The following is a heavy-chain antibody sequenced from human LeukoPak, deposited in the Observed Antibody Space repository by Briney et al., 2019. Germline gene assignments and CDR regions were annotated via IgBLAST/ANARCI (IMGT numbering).Heavy chain of an antibody. V-gene: IGHV3-33*01. CDR3: ARSIPRYDGSAYYPDY. CDR1: GFTFSGYG. D-gene: IGHD3-22*01. CDR2: IWYDGSND. J-gene: IGHJ4*02. Sequence: GGSLRLSCAASGFTFSGYGMHWVRQAPGKGLEWVAVIWYDGSNDDYADSVKGRFTISGDNSKSTLYLQMNSLRAEDTAIYYCARSIPRYDGSAYYPDYWGQGTLVTVSS.